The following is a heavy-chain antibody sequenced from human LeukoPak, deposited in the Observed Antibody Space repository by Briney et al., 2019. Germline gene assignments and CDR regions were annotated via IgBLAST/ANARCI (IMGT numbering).Heavy chain of an antibody. D-gene: IGHD3-22*01. V-gene: IGHV4-39*01. CDR3: ASHRSYDSSGYYWDYFDY. CDR1: GGSISSSSYY. Sequence: SETLSLTCTVSGGSISSSSYYWGWVRQPPGKGLEWIGNIFYSGSTYYNPSLKSRVTISVDTSKNQFSLKLSSVTAANTAVYYCASHRSYDSSGYYWDYFDYWGQGTLVTVSS. CDR2: IFYSGST. J-gene: IGHJ4*02.